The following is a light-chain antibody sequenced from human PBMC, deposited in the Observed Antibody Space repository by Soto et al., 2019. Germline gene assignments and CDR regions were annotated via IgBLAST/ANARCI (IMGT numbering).Light chain of an antibody. CDR2: SAS. V-gene: IGKV1-27*01. Sequence: DIQVTQSPSSLSASVGDKVTITCRASQGISNYLAWYQQKPGKVPTLLIYSASTLQSGVPSRFSGSGSGTAFTLTISSLQPEDVATYYCQRYDSAPWTFGQGTKVEIK. CDR1: QGISNY. J-gene: IGKJ1*01. CDR3: QRYDSAPWT.